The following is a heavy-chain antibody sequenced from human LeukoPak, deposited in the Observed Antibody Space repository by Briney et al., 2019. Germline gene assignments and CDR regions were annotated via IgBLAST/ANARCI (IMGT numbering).Heavy chain of an antibody. CDR3: ARSPVWWELPTALDY. CDR1: GYTFTSYG. V-gene: IGHV1-18*01. D-gene: IGHD1-26*01. Sequence: VASVKVSCKASGYTFTSYGISWVRQAPGQGLEWMGWISAYNGNTNYAQKLQGRVTMTTDTSTSTAYMELRSLRSDDTAAYYCARSPVWWELPTALDYWGQGTLVTVSS. CDR2: ISAYNGNT. J-gene: IGHJ4*02.